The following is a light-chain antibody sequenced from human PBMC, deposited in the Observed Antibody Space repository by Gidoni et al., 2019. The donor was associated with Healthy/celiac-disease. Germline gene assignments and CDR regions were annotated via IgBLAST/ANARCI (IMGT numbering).Light chain of an antibody. CDR3: QQYNNWPL. CDR2: GAS. CDR1: QSVSRN. Sequence: EIVLTQSPATLSVSPGERATLSCRASQSVSRNLAWYQQKPGQAPRLLIYGASTMATVIPAMCSGSGSGTEFTLTISSLQSEDFAVYSCQQYNNWPLFGPGTKVDIK. J-gene: IGKJ3*01. V-gene: IGKV3D-15*01.